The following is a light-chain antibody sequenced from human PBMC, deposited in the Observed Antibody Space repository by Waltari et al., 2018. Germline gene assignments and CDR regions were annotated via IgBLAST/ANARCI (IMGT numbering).Light chain of an antibody. CDR1: QSLLFPSNNKNY. Sequence: DIALIQSPDSLAVSLGERATTTCKSSQSLLFPSNNKNYLAWYQQKSRQPPKLLIYWASTRESGVPDRFSGSGSVTNFTLTISSLQAEDVAVYFCQQYYSTPFTFGPGTKVDIK. J-gene: IGKJ3*01. CDR2: WAS. V-gene: IGKV4-1*01. CDR3: QQYYSTPFT.